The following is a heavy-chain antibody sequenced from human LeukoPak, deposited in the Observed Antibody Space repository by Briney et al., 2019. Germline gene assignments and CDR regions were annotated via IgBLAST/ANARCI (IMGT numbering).Heavy chain of an antibody. Sequence: GESLKISCKGYGYSFTRYWIGWVRQMPGKGLEWMGIIYPGDSNIRYSPSFQGQVTISADKSISTAYLQWSSLKASDTAIYYCARAYSSGYYYSEAFDIWGQGTMVTVCS. CDR1: GYSFTRYW. CDR3: ARAYSSGYYYSEAFDI. J-gene: IGHJ3*02. V-gene: IGHV5-51*01. D-gene: IGHD3-22*01. CDR2: IYPGDSNI.